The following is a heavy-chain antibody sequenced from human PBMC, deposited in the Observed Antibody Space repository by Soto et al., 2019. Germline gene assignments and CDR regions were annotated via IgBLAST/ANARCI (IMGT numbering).Heavy chain of an antibody. CDR3: SSSGYYPVFDY. D-gene: IGHD3-22*01. CDR1: GFTFSSYG. J-gene: IGHJ4*02. Sequence: PGGSLRLSCAASGFTFSSYGMHWVRQAPGKGLEWVAVISYDGSNKYYADSVKGRFTISRDNSKNTLYLQMDSLRAEDTAAYYCSSSGYYPVFDYWGQGNLVTVSS. V-gene: IGHV3-30*03. CDR2: ISYDGSNK.